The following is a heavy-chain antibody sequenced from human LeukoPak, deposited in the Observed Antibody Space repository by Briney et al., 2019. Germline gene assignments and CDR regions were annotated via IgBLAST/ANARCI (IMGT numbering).Heavy chain of an antibody. D-gene: IGHD3-10*02. CDR3: AKGSQARFGEPPPARHWFDP. CDR2: ISWNSGSI. V-gene: IGHV3-9*01. J-gene: IGHJ5*02. Sequence: GGSLRLSCAASGFTFDDYAMHWVRQAPGKGLEWVSGISWNSGSIGYADSVKGRFTISRDNAKNSLYLQMNSLRAEDTALYYCAKGSQARFGEPPPARHWFDPWGQGTLVTVSS. CDR1: GFTFDDYA.